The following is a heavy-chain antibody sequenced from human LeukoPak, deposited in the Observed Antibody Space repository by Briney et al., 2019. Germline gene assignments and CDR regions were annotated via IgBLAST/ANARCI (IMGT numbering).Heavy chain of an antibody. V-gene: IGHV4-59*11. Sequence: SETLSLTCTVSGGSISSHYWSWIRQPPGKGLEWIGYMYYIGSTNYNPSLESRVFISLDTSKSQFSLKLNSVTAADTAVYYCARVGDFWSGYLPYFDSWGQGILVTVSS. CDR2: MYYIGST. J-gene: IGHJ4*02. D-gene: IGHD3-3*01. CDR3: ARVGDFWSGYLPYFDS. CDR1: GGSISSHY.